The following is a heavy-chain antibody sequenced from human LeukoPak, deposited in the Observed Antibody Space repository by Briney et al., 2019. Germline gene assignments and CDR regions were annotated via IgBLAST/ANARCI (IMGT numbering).Heavy chain of an antibody. CDR2: INPSGGST. V-gene: IGHV1-46*01. D-gene: IGHD6-6*01. CDR3: ARESSSSSWNYYYYMDV. J-gene: IGHJ6*03. CDR1: GYTFTSYY. Sequence: ASVKVSCKASGYTFTSYYMHWVRQAPGQGLESMGMINPSGGSTSYAQKFQGRVTMTRDTSTSTVYMELSSLRSEDTAVYYCARESSSSSWNYYYYMDVWGKGTTVTVSS.